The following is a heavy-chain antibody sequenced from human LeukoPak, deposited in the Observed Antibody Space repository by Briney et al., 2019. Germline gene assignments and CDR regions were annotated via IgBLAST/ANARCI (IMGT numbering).Heavy chain of an antibody. CDR2: VSYGGSNK. CDR3: AKSPVPYCSGGSCYGMDV. J-gene: IGHJ6*02. D-gene: IGHD2-15*01. CDR1: GLTFNSYA. V-gene: IGHV3-30-3*01. Sequence: QTGGSLRLSCAASGLTFNSYAMHWVRQAPGKGLEWLAVVSYGGSNKYYADSVKGRFTISSDNSKNTLYLLMDSLRAEDTAVYYCAKSPVPYCSGGSCYGMDVWGQGTTVTVSS.